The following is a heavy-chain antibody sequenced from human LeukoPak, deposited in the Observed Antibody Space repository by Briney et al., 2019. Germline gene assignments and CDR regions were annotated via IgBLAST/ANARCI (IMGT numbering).Heavy chain of an antibody. Sequence: ASVKVSCKASGYTFTGYYMHWVRQAPGQGLEWMGWINPNSGGTNYAQKFQGRVTMTRDTSISTAYMELSRLRSDDTAVYYCARDSSYCTNGVCYYYYYYYMDVWVKGTTVTVSS. V-gene: IGHV1-2*02. CDR2: INPNSGGT. CDR1: GYTFTGYY. D-gene: IGHD2-8*01. CDR3: ARDSSYCTNGVCYYYYYYYMDV. J-gene: IGHJ6*03.